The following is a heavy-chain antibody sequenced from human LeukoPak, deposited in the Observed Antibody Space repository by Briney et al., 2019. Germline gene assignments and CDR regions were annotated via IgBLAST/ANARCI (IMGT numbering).Heavy chain of an antibody. Sequence: PGGSLRLSCAASGFTLDDYAMHWVRHAPGKGLEGVSGISWNSGSVGYADSVKGRFTISRDNAKNSLYLQMNSLRAEDTAVYYCARGQRLILECMDVWGKGTTVTVSS. CDR3: ARGQRLILECMDV. CDR1: GFTLDDYA. CDR2: ISWNSGSV. J-gene: IGHJ6*03. V-gene: IGHV3-9*01. D-gene: IGHD3-3*01.